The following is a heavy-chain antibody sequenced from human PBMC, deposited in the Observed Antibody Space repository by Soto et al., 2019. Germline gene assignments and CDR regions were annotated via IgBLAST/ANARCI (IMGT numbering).Heavy chain of an antibody. CDR3: PKALKEYQASGRPGWFYH. Sequence: SETLSLTCTVSGVSISSSNWWSWVRQPPGKGLEWIGEIYHSGSTNYNPSLKSRVTISVDKSKNQFSLKLSSVTAADTAVYYWPKALKEYQASGRPGWFYHCGQGSVVT. J-gene: IGHJ5*02. CDR2: IYHSGST. V-gene: IGHV4-4*02. CDR1: GVSISSSNW. D-gene: IGHD3-10*01.